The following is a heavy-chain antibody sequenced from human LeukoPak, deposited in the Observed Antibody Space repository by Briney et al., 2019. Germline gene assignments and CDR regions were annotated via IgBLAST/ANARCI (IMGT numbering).Heavy chain of an antibody. D-gene: IGHD6-19*01. CDR1: GFTFSSYG. V-gene: IGHV3-30*02. Sequence: PGGSLRLSCAASGFTFSSYGMNWVRQAPGKGLEWVAFIRYDGSNKYYADSVKGRFTISRDNAKNTLYLQMNSLRAEDTAVYYCARGVAVAGSLDYYYYMDVWGKGTTVIVSS. CDR3: ARGVAVAGSLDYYYYMDV. CDR2: IRYDGSNK. J-gene: IGHJ6*03.